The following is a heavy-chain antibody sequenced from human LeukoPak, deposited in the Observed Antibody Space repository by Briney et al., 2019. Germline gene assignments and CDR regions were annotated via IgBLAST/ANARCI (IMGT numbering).Heavy chain of an antibody. Sequence: SETLSLTCTVSGGSISSYYWSWIRQPPGKGLEWTGYIYYSGSTNYNPSLKSRVTISVDTSKNQFSLKLSSVTAADTAVYYCARDPSSWGGSFDYWGQGTLVTVSS. CDR3: ARDPSSWGGSFDY. D-gene: IGHD2-2*01. J-gene: IGHJ4*02. V-gene: IGHV4-59*01. CDR2: IYYSGST. CDR1: GGSISSYY.